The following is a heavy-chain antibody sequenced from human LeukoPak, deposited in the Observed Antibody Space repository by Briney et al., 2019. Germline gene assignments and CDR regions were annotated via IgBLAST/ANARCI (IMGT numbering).Heavy chain of an antibody. CDR1: GYTFTDYY. D-gene: IGHD4-17*01. V-gene: IGHV1-2*06. CDR3: AKDLYGDYDFDC. Sequence: ASVKVSCKASGYTFTDYYMHWVRQAPGQGLEWMGRINPNSGGTNYAQKFQGRVTMTRDTSISTAYMELSRLRSDDTAVYYCAKDLYGDYDFDCWGQGTLVTVSS. J-gene: IGHJ4*02. CDR2: INPNSGGT.